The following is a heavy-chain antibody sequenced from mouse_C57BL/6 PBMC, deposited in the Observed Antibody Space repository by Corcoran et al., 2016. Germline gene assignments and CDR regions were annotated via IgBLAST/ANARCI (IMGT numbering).Heavy chain of an antibody. D-gene: IGHD1-1*01. CDR3: ARSDYGSSQAWFAY. Sequence: EVQLQQSGPELVKPGASVKIPCKASGYTFTDYNMDWVKQSHGKSLEWIGDIIPNNGGTIYNQKFKGKATLTVDKSSSTAYMELRSLTSEDTAVYYCARSDYGSSQAWFAYWGQGTLVTVSA. CDR2: IIPNNGGT. J-gene: IGHJ3*01. CDR1: GYTFTDYN. V-gene: IGHV1-18*01.